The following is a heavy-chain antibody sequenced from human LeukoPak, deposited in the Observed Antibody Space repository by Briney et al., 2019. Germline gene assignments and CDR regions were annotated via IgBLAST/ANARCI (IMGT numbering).Heavy chain of an antibody. J-gene: IGHJ4*02. D-gene: IGHD3-10*01. V-gene: IGHV4-34*01. CDR1: GGSFSPYY. CDR3: ARVWDRSGSSLDF. Sequence: SETLSLTCAVYGGSFSPYYWTWIRQPPGKGLEWIGEINDSGSTNYNPSLKSRVTLSVDTSKNQFSLKLSSVTAADTAVYYCARVWDRSGSSLDFWGQGTLVTVSS. CDR2: INDSGST.